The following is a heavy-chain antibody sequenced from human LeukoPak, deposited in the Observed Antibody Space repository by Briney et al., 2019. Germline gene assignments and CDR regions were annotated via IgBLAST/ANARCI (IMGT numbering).Heavy chain of an antibody. J-gene: IGHJ3*02. CDR3: ARDSYGYGGAFDI. Sequence: GASVKVSCKASGYTLTRYFMHWVRQAPGQGFEWMGIINPSGGSTNYAQKFQGRVTMTRDTFTSTVYMEMSSLRSEDTAVYYCARDSYGYGGAFDIWGQGTMVTVSS. V-gene: IGHV1-46*01. D-gene: IGHD5-18*01. CDR2: INPSGGST. CDR1: GYTLTRYF.